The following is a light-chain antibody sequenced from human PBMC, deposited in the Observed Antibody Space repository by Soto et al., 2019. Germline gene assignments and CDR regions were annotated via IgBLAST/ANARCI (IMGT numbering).Light chain of an antibody. Sequence: DIQMTQSPSTLPASVGDRVTVTCRASQSIRSWLAWSQEKPGKAPKLLIYKASLLQPGVPSRFSGSGSGTEFPLTISSLQTDDFGTYYCQQYNSHPWTFGQGTKVDIK. CDR1: QSIRSW. CDR3: QQYNSHPWT. V-gene: IGKV1-5*03. CDR2: KAS. J-gene: IGKJ1*01.